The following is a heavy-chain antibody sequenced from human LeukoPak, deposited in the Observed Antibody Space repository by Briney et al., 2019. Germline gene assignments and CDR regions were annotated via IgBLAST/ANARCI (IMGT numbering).Heavy chain of an antibody. CDR2: IIPIFARA. D-gene: IGHD5-12*01. Sequence: SVKVSCKASGGTFNNYAMSWVRQAPGQGLEWMGGIIPIFARANYAQKFQGRVTITADKSTSTAYMELSSLRSEDTAVYYCARDAIVATITDDYYYMDVWGKGTTVTISS. V-gene: IGHV1-69*06. CDR3: ARDAIVATITDDYYYMDV. J-gene: IGHJ6*03. CDR1: GGTFNNYA.